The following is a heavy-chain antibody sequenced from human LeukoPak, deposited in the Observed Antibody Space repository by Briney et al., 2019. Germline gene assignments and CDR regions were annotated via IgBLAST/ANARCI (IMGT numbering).Heavy chain of an antibody. CDR3: ARDFGYCSSTSCYTWVNYYYYMDV. CDR2: INPNSGGT. V-gene: IGHV1-2*02. Sequence: APVKVSCKASGYTFTGYYMHWVRQAPGQGLEWMGWINPNSGGTNYAQKFQGRVTMTRDTSISTAYMELSRLRSDDTAVYYCARDFGYCSSTSCYTWVNYYYYMDVWGKGTTVTVSS. D-gene: IGHD2-2*02. J-gene: IGHJ6*03. CDR1: GYTFTGYY.